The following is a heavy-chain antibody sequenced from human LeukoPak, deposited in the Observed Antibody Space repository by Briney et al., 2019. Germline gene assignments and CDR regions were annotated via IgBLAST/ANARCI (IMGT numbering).Heavy chain of an antibody. CDR2: IRYDGSNK. D-gene: IGHD2-21*02. CDR1: GFTFSSYG. CDR3: ARGRATKQLNVVVTRQLRGSFDI. Sequence: GGSLRLSCAASGFTFSSYGMHWVRLAPGKGLEWVGFIRYDGSNKYYADSVKGRFTISRDNSKNTLYLQMNSLRAEDTAVYYCARGRATKQLNVVVTRQLRGSFDIWGQGTMVTVSS. J-gene: IGHJ3*02. V-gene: IGHV3-30*02.